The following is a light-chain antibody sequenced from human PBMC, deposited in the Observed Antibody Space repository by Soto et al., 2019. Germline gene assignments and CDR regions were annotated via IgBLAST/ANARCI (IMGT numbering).Light chain of an antibody. V-gene: IGKV1-5*03. CDR1: QSISSW. J-gene: IGKJ2*01. CDR3: QQYNSYRYT. CDR2: KAS. Sequence: DIQMTQSPPTLSASVGDRVTITCRASQSISSWLAWYQQKPGKAPKLLIYKASSLESGVPSRFSGSGSGTEFTLTISSMQTDDFATYYCQQYNSYRYTFGQGTKVDIK.